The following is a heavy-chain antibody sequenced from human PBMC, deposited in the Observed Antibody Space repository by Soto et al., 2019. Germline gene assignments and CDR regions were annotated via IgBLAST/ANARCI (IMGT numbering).Heavy chain of an antibody. V-gene: IGHV4-59*01. D-gene: IGHD2-15*01. CDR2: IYYSGST. Sequence: SETLSLTCTVSGGSISSYYWSWIRQPPGKGLEWIGYIYYSGSTNYNPSLKSRVTISVDTSKNQFSLKLSSVTAADTAVYYCARVQGGYCSGGSCYGTFDYWGQGTLVTVSS. CDR1: GGSISSYY. J-gene: IGHJ4*02. CDR3: ARVQGGYCSGGSCYGTFDY.